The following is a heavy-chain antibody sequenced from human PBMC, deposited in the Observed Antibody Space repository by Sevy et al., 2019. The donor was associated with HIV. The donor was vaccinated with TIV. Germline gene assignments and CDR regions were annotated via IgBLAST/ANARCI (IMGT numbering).Heavy chain of an antibody. D-gene: IGHD1-26*01. CDR2: ISDSGTTT. CDR1: GFTFSSHA. J-gene: IGHJ4*02. V-gene: IGHV3-23*01. CDR3: ARAFTGGYQQPFDY. Sequence: GESLKSCCAASGFTFSSHAMSWVRQAPGKGLEWVSAISDSGTTTYYEDSVKGRFTISRDNSKNTLYLQMDGLRAEDTAIYYCARAFTGGYQQPFDYWGQGTLVTVSS.